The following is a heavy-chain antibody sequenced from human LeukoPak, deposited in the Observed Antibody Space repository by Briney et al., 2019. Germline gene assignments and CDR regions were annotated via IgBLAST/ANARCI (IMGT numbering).Heavy chain of an antibody. D-gene: IGHD6-13*01. CDR1: GYTFTSYY. V-gene: IGHV1-46*01. CDR2: INPIGGST. J-gene: IGHJ6*02. Sequence: ASVKVSCKASGYTFTSYYMHWVRQAPGQGLKWMGIINPIGGSTTYAQKFQGRVTMTRDTSTSTVYMELSSLRSEDTAVYHCARGSSSYVSMDVWGQGTTVTVSS. CDR3: ARGSSSYVSMDV.